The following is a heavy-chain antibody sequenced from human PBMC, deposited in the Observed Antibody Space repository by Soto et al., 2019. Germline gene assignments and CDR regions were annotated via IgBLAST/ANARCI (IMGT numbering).Heavy chain of an antibody. CDR3: ARWGTTGGLDV. CDR1: GFTFRSYV. J-gene: IGHJ1*01. CDR2: TSYDGSDK. D-gene: IGHD3-16*01. Sequence: QVHLVESGGGVVQPGTSLRVSCVGSGFTFRSYVIHWVRQAPGKGLEWVALTSYDGSDKYYGDSVRGRFTISRDNSRNTVDQQMDSLRLEDTALYYCARWGTTGGLDVWGQGTLVSVSS. V-gene: IGHV3-30*19.